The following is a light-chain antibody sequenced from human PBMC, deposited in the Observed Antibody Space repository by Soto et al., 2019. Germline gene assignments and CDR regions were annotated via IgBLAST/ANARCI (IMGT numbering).Light chain of an antibody. CDR2: TTS. CDR3: QQTYSTPL. CDR1: QNIGTY. Sequence: DIPMTQSPSSLSASVGDRVTLTCRASQNIGTYLNWYQQKPGRAPKLLISTTSNLQSGVPSRFSGSRSGTDFTLTISSLQPEDFATYYCQQTYSTPLFGQGTKLEIK. J-gene: IGKJ2*01. V-gene: IGKV1-39*01.